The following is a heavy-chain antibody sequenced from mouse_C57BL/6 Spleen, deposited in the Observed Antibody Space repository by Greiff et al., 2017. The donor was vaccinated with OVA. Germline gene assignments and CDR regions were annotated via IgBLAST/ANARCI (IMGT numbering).Heavy chain of an antibody. J-gene: IGHJ1*03. CDR3: APYYYGSSFRYFDV. CDR2: IDPANGNT. D-gene: IGHD1-1*01. CDR1: GFNIKNTY. V-gene: IGHV14-3*01. Sequence: EVKLQESVAELVRPGASVKLSCTASGFNIKNTYMHWVKQRPEQGLEWIGRIDPANGNTKYAPKFQGKATITADTSSNTAYLQLSSLTSEDTAIYYCAPYYYGSSFRYFDVWGTGTTVTVSS.